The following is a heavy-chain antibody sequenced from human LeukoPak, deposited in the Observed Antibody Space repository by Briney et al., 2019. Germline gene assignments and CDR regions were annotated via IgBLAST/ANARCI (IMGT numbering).Heavy chain of an antibody. CDR2: IKQDGSQS. V-gene: IGHV3-7*01. Sequence: GGSLRLSCVASGLSFINYAMSWVRQAPGKGLEWVAHIKQDGSQSPYVDSVKGRFTISRDNAKNSLFLQMSSLRAEDTAVYYCVRTSFYSFDYWGQGTLVTVSS. J-gene: IGHJ4*02. CDR3: VRTSFYSFDY. CDR1: GLSFINYA. D-gene: IGHD2/OR15-2a*01.